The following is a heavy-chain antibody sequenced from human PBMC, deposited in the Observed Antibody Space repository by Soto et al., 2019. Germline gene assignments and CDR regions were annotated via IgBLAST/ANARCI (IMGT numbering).Heavy chain of an antibody. D-gene: IGHD3-10*01. J-gene: IGHJ4*02. CDR1: GFTFSGYA. CDR3: AKVLSSGTYFNPHYFDY. V-gene: IGHV3-23*01. CDR2: ISGPGGST. Sequence: PGGSLRLSCAASGFTFSGYAMNWVRQAPGKGLEWVSSISGPGGSTYYADSVNGRFTISRDNSKNTLYLQMSSLRAEDTAVYYCAKVLSSGTYFNPHYFDYWGQGILVTV.